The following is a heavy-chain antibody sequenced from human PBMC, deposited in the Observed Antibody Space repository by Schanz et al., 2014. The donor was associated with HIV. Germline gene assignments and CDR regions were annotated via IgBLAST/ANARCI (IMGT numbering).Heavy chain of an antibody. J-gene: IGHJ6*02. CDR2: ISSSGGST. V-gene: IGHV3-23*01. Sequence: EVQMLESGGGLAQPGGSLRLSCEASGFTFNTYAMAWVRQAPGKGLERVSTISSSGGSTYSADSVKGRFTISRDNSKNTLYLQMNSLRAEDTAVYYCAKDRITGTTGVPYYYYGMDVWGQGTTVTVSS. CDR3: AKDRITGTTGVPYYYYGMDV. CDR1: GFTFNTYA. D-gene: IGHD1-7*01.